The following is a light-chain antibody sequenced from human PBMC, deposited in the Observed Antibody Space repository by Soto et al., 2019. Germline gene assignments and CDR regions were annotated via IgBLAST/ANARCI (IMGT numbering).Light chain of an antibody. CDR3: QQYGSSSWT. CDR1: QSISSSY. Sequence: EIVLTQSQGTLALSAWNRGTLXCGASQSISSSYLAWYQQRPGQAPRLLIYGASSRATGIPDRFSGSGSGTEFTLTISRLEPEDFAVYYCQQYGSSSWTFGQGTKVDI. J-gene: IGKJ1*01. V-gene: IGKV3-20*01. CDR2: GAS.